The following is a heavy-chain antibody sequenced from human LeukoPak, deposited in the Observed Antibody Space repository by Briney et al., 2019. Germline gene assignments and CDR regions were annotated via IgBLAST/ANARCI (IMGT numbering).Heavy chain of an antibody. J-gene: IGHJ4*02. CDR3: ARPAPVPAASGYSYGHGGYFDY. Sequence: SETLSLTCTVSGGSISSSSYYWGWIRQPPGKGLEWIGSIYYSGSTYYNPSLKSRVTISVDTSKNQFSLKLSSVTAADTAVYYCARPAPVPAASGYSYGHGGYFDYWGQGTLVTVSS. D-gene: IGHD5-18*01. V-gene: IGHV4-39*07. CDR2: IYYSGST. CDR1: GGSISSSSYY.